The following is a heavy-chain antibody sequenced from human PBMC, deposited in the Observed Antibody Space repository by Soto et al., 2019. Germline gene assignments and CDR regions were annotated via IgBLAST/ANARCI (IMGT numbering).Heavy chain of an antibody. J-gene: IGHJ4*02. CDR2: INAGKGDT. Sequence: QVQLVQSGAEEKKPGASVKVSCKASGYTFTNHAIHWVHQAPGQGLEWMGWINAGKGDTKYPQRFQGRVTITRDTSASTAYMELSSLRSEDTAVYYCARNILGGTTDYWGPGTLVTVSS. V-gene: IGHV1-3*05. CDR3: ARNILGGTTDY. CDR1: GYTFTNHA. D-gene: IGHD1-7*01.